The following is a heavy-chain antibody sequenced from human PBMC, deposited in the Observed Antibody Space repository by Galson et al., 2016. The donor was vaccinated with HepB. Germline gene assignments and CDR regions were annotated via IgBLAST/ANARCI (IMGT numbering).Heavy chain of an antibody. V-gene: IGHV6-1*01. CDR3: ARESQQLYYFDY. CDR1: GDSVSSDSAA. D-gene: IGHD6-13*01. J-gene: IGHJ4*02. Sequence: CAISGDSVSSDSAAWNWIRQSPSRGLGWLGRTYYRSKWYNDYAVSVKSRITINPDTSKNQFSLQLNSVTPEDAAVYYCARESQQLYYFDYWAQGTLVTVSS. CDR2: TYYRSKWYN.